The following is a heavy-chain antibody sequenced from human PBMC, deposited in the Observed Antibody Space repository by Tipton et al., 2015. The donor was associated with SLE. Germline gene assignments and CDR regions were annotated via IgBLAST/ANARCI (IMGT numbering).Heavy chain of an antibody. CDR1: GFTYSSYW. V-gene: IGHV3-74*01. J-gene: IGHJ4*02. CDR2: TNSAGTIV. CDR3: AKFIGDPDTDY. Sequence: SLRLSCAASGFTYSSYWMHWVRQAPGKGLVWVSRTNSAGTIVTYADSVKGRFTISRDNFKNVLFLQMSNLRSEDTAVYYCAKFIGDPDTDYWGQGTLVSVSS. D-gene: IGHD3-10*01.